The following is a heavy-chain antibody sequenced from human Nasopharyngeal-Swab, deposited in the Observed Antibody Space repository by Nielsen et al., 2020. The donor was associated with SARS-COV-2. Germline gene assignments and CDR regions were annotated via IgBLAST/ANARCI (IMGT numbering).Heavy chain of an antibody. V-gene: IGHV1-46*01. CDR3: ARKSLGCSSGWLVAFDI. Sequence: ASSQDISNASAYITTSYYMHRVRQAPGQGLEWMGIINPSGGSTSYAQKFQGRVTMIWDTSTSTVYMELSSLRSEDTAVYYCARKSLGCSSGWLVAFDIWGQGTMVTVPS. J-gene: IGHJ3*02. CDR2: INPSGGST. CDR1: AYITTSYY. D-gene: IGHD6-19*01.